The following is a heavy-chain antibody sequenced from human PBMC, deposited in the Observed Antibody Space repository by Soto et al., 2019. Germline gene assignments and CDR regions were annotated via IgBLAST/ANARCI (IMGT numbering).Heavy chain of an antibody. J-gene: IGHJ4*02. CDR1: GATFSRHA. Sequence: QVQLVQSGAEVKRPGSAVKVSCRVSGATFSRHAITWVRQAPGQGLEWMGGIIPKLNKENYEEKLQGRVTITAYESTTTVYMELRSLTSDDTAVYYCARDKGGIRGYSGYDAFDYWGQGTLVTVSS. CDR3: ARDKGGIRGYSGYDAFDY. D-gene: IGHD5-12*01. CDR2: IIPKLNKE. V-gene: IGHV1-69*01.